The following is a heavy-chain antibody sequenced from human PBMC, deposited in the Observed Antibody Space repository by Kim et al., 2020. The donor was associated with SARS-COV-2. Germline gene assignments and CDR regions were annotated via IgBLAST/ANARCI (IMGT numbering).Heavy chain of an antibody. V-gene: IGHV3-30*18. CDR1: GFTFSTYG. D-gene: IGHD1-26*01. J-gene: IGHJ6*01. CDR3: AKAVRVGVNGQVYGR. Sequence: GGSLRLSCAASGFTFSTYGMHWVRQAPGKGLEWVALISYDGSNKYYADSVKGRFKISRDNAKNTTDLQRDSLRDEDTGVYYWAKAVRVGVNGQVYGR. CDR2: ISYDGSNK.